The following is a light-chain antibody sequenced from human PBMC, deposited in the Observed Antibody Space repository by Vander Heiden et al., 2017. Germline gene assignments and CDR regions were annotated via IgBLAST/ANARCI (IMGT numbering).Light chain of an antibody. Sequence: DIVMTQSPDSLAVSLGARATINCKSSQSVLYSSNNKNYLAWYQQKPGQPPKLLIYGASNRETGVPDRFSGSGSGTDFTLTISSLQAEDMAIYYCQQYDSPPHTFGQGTQLEIK. CDR2: GAS. J-gene: IGKJ5*01. V-gene: IGKV4-1*01. CDR1: QSVLYSSNNKNY. CDR3: QQYDSPPHT.